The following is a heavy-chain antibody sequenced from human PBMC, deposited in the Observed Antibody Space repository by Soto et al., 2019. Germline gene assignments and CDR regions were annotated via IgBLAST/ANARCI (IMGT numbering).Heavy chain of an antibody. Sequence: PSETLSLTCTVSSGSISSSSYSWGWILQPPGKGLEWIGSFYYSANTYYSSSLKGRATISIDTSQNLISLNLKSATAADTAVYFCARARGQRHRNAFLVWGQGTMVTVSS. CDR1: SGSISSSSYS. J-gene: IGHJ3*01. CDR3: ARARGQRHRNAFLV. V-gene: IGHV4-39*01. CDR2: FYYSANT. D-gene: IGHD1-1*01.